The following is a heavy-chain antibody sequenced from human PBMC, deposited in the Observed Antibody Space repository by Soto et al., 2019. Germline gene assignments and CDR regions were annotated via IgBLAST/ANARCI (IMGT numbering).Heavy chain of an antibody. J-gene: IGHJ6*02. D-gene: IGHD6-13*01. CDR3: ARGRAAAGHYYYYGMDV. V-gene: IGHV1-18*01. Sequence: QVQLVQSGAEVRKPGASVKVSCKSSGYTFTNYGISWVRQAPGKGLEWMGWISASNGNTNYAQKFQGRVIVTTNTATTSADMELMTLRSDDTAVHYCARGRAAAGHYYYYGMDVWGQGTTVTVSS. CDR1: GYTFTNYG. CDR2: ISASNGNT.